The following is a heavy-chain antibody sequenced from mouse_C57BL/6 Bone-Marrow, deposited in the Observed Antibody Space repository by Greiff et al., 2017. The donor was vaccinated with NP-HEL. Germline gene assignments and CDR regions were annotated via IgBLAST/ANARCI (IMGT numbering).Heavy chain of an antibody. CDR2: ISNLAYSI. CDR3: ARHGGNYRDWFAY. D-gene: IGHD2-1*01. Sequence: EVMLVESGGGLVQPGGSLKLSCAASGFTFSDYGMAWVRQAPRKGPEWVAFISNLAYSIYYADTVTGRFTISRENAKNTLYLEMSSLRSEDTAMYYCARHGGNYRDWFAYWGQGTLVTVSA. CDR1: GFTFSDYG. V-gene: IGHV5-15*01. J-gene: IGHJ3*01.